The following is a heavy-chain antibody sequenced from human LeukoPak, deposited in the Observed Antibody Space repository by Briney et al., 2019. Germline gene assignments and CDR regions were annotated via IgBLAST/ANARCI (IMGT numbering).Heavy chain of an antibody. CDR3: ARGRDIVVVPARTGAFDI. V-gene: IGHV1-3*01. Sequence: ASVKVSCKASGYTFTSYAMHWVRQAPGQRLEGMGWINAGNGNTKYSQKFQGRVTITRDTSASTAYMELSSLRSEDTAVYYCARGRDIVVVPARTGAFDIWGQGTMVTVSS. CDR2: INAGNGNT. J-gene: IGHJ3*02. CDR1: GYTFTSYA. D-gene: IGHD2-2*01.